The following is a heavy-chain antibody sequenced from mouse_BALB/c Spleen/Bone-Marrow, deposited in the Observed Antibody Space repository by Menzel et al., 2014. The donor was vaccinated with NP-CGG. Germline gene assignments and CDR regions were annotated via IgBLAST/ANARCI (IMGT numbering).Heavy chain of an antibody. CDR1: GSTFSDYY. CDR2: ISNGGGST. D-gene: IGHD2-3*01. J-gene: IGHJ3*01. Sequence: VQLKDSGGGLVQPGGSLKLSCATSGSTFSDYYMYWVRQTPEKRLEWVAYISNGGGSTYYPDTVKGRFTISRDNAKNTLYLQMSRLKSEDTAMYYCARPLYDGYYVAYWGQGTLVTVSA. V-gene: IGHV5-12*02. CDR3: ARPLYDGYYVAY.